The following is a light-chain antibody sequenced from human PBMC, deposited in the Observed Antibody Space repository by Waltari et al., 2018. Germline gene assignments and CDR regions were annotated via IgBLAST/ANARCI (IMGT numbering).Light chain of an antibody. V-gene: IGLV2-14*01. Sequence: QSALTQPASVSGSPGQSIPISSTGTSRDVGGYNYVSWYQQHPGKAPKLMIYEVSNRPSGVSNRFSGSKSGNTASLTISGLQAEDEADYYCSSYTSSSTLVVFGGGTKLTVL. CDR1: SRDVGGYNY. CDR2: EVS. J-gene: IGLJ2*01. CDR3: SSYTSSSTLVV.